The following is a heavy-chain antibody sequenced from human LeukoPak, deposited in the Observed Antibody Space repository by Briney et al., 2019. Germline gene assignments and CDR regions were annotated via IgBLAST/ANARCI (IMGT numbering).Heavy chain of an antibody. D-gene: IGHD6-19*01. CDR3: AREGSPYTSGWYFDY. CDR1: GFTFSTYN. CDR2: IISSSKNI. V-gene: IGHV3-21*01. J-gene: IGHJ4*02. Sequence: GGSLRLSCAASGFTFSTYNMNWVRQAPGKGLEWVSSIISSSKNIYYADSVKGRFTISRDNVKNSLYLQMNSLRAEDTALYYCAREGSPYTSGWYFDYWGQGTLVTVSS.